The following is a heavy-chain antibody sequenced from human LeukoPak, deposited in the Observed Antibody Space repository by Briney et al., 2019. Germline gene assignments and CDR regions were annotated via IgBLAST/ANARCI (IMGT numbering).Heavy chain of an antibody. J-gene: IGHJ4*02. CDR2: IFPGDSNI. Sequence: GESLKISCKASGYSYTTYWIGWVRQMPGKGLEWMGIIFPGDSNIRYSPSFQGQVTISADKSITTAYLQWSSLRASDTAMYYCARPITFGGINVRFDLWGQGALVSVSS. CDR3: ARPITFGGINVRFDL. V-gene: IGHV5-51*01. CDR1: GYSYTTYW. D-gene: IGHD3-16*02.